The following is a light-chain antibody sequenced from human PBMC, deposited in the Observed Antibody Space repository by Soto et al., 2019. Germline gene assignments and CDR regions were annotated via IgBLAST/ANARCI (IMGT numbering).Light chain of an antibody. J-gene: IGLJ2*01. CDR2: LNRDGSH. Sequence: QLVLTQSPSASASRGASVKPTAPLSSGHSDYGSAWHQQQPDKGPRYLMKLNRDGSHNKGDGIPDRFSGSSSGAERYLTISSLQSDDEADYYCQTWDTVVVFGGGTKLTVL. V-gene: IGLV4-69*01. CDR1: SGHSDYG. CDR3: QTWDTVVV.